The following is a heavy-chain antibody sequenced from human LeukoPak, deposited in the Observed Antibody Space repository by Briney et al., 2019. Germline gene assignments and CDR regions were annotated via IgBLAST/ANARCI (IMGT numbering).Heavy chain of an antibody. CDR1: GYTFTSYY. J-gene: IGHJ4*02. CDR3: ARGKRLVDIVATIRYYFDY. CDR2: MNPNSGNT. V-gene: IGHV1-8*02. Sequence: ASVKVSCKASGYTFTSYYMHWVRQATGQGLEWMGWMNPNSGNTGYAQKFQGRVTMTRNTSISTAYMELSSLRSEDTAVYYCARGKRLVDIVATIRYYFDYWGQGTLVTVSS. D-gene: IGHD5-12*01.